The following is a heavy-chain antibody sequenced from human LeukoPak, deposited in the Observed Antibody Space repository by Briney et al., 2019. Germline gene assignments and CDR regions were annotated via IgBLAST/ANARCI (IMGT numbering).Heavy chain of an antibody. Sequence: GGSLRLSSAASGFTFSSYAMSWVRQAPGKGLEWVSYISSSSSTIYYADSVKGRFTISRDNAKNSLYLQMNSLRAEDTAVYYCARDRQIFGVVTSSYMDVWGKGTTVTVSS. J-gene: IGHJ6*03. CDR1: GFTFSSYA. CDR2: ISSSSSTI. D-gene: IGHD3-3*01. V-gene: IGHV3-48*01. CDR3: ARDRQIFGVVTSSYMDV.